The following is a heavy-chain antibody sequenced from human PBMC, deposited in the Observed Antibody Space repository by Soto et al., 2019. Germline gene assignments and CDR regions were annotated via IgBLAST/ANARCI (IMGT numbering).Heavy chain of an antibody. J-gene: IGHJ4*02. CDR3: ARGRYGDY. CDR2: ISAHNGNT. Sequence: QVHLVQSGAEVKKPGASVKVSCKGSGYIFTTYGITWGRQAPGQGLEWMGWISAHNGNTNYAQKLQGRVTVTIETSTSTAYMELRNLRSDDTAVYYCARGRYGDYWGQGALVTVSS. CDR1: GYIFTTYG. V-gene: IGHV1-18*01. D-gene: IGHD1-1*01.